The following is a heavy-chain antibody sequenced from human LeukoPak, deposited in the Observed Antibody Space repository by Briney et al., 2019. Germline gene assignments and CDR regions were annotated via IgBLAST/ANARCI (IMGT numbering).Heavy chain of an antibody. D-gene: IGHD3-22*01. J-gene: IGHJ4*02. CDR3: ARGAPDYYDSSGYYYLNY. Sequence: PGGSLRLSCAASGFTFSSYWMHWVRQAPGKGLVWVSRINSDGSSTSYADSVKGRFTISRDNAKNTLYLQMNSLRAEDTAVYYCARGAPDYYDSSGYYYLNYWGQGTLVTVSS. CDR1: GFTFSSYW. V-gene: IGHV3-74*01. CDR2: INSDGSST.